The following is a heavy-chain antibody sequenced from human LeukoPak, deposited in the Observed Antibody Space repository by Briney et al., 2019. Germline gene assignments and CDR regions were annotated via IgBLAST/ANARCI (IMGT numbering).Heavy chain of an antibody. CDR1: RFTFSSFA. Sequence: QPGGSLRLSCAASRFTFSSFAMSWVRQAPGKGLEWISVISASGGSTYYADSVKGRFTISRDNSKNTLHLQMNSLRAEDTAVYYCAKGISIYSYFDNWGQGTLVTVSS. D-gene: IGHD3-16*02. CDR3: AKGISIYSYFDN. V-gene: IGHV3-23*01. CDR2: ISASGGST. J-gene: IGHJ4*02.